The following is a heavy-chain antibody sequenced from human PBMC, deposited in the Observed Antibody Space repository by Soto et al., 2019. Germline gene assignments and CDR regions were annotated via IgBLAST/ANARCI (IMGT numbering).Heavy chain of an antibody. CDR1: GGSISSSTYY. V-gene: IGHV4-39*01. D-gene: IGHD2-15*01. Sequence: ETLSLTCTVSGGSISSSTYYWGWIRQPPGKGLEWIGNIYYSGSTYYNPSLKSRVTISVDTSKDQFSLKLSSVTAADTAMYFCARHARGSCYSWGQGTLVTVSS. CDR3: ARHARGSCYS. J-gene: IGHJ4*02. CDR2: IYYSGST.